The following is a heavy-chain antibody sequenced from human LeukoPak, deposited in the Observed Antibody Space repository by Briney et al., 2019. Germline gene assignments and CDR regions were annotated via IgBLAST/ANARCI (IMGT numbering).Heavy chain of an antibody. Sequence: GESLKISCKGSEYNFADYWIAWVRQKPDKGLEWMGVIYPGDSDIRYNPSFQGQVIISVDKSINTAYLQWSSLKASDTAMYYCARQEGVVSGSYYGNDYWGQGTLVTVSS. J-gene: IGHJ4*02. CDR3: ARQEGVVSGSYYGNDY. CDR2: IYPGDSDI. CDR1: EYNFADYW. V-gene: IGHV5-51*01. D-gene: IGHD1-26*01.